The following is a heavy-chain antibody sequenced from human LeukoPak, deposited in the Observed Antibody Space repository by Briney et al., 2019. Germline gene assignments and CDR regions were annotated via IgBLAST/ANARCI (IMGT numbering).Heavy chain of an antibody. CDR3: ARQPEGAVAGPVDY. Sequence: SETLSLTCTVSGGSISSSSYYWGWIRQPPGKGLEWIGSIYYSGSTYYNPSLKSRVTISVDTSKNQFSLKLSSVTAADTAVYYCARQPEGAVAGPVDYWGQGTLVTVSS. J-gene: IGHJ4*02. V-gene: IGHV4-39*01. CDR1: GGSISSSSYY. D-gene: IGHD6-19*01. CDR2: IYYSGST.